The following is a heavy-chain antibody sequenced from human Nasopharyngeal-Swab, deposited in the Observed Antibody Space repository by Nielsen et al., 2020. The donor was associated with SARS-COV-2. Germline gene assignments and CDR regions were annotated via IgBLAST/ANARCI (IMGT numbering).Heavy chain of an antibody. J-gene: IGHJ6*02. V-gene: IGHV3-21*01. CDR1: GFTFSSYS. CDR2: INNSCSYI. D-gene: IGHD6-13*01. Sequence: GGSLRLSCAASGFTFSSYSMNWVRPTPGKGLEWVSTINNSCSYIYYADSVKGRFTISRDNSKNTLYLQMNSLRAEDTAVYYCASSPGIAAPTGMDVWGQGTTVTVSS. CDR3: ASSPGIAAPTGMDV.